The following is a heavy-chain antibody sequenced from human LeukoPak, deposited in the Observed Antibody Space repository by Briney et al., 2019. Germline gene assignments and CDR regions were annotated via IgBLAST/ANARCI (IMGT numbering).Heavy chain of an antibody. J-gene: IGHJ3*02. D-gene: IGHD3-22*01. V-gene: IGHV3-21*01. Sequence: GGSLRLSCAASGFTFSSYSMNWVRQAPGKGLEWVSSISSSSSYIYYADSVKGRFTISRDNAKNSLYLQMNSLRAEDTAVYYCASSQYYDSSGYYSRAFDIWGRGTMVTVSS. CDR2: ISSSSSYI. CDR1: GFTFSSYS. CDR3: ASSQYYDSSGYYSRAFDI.